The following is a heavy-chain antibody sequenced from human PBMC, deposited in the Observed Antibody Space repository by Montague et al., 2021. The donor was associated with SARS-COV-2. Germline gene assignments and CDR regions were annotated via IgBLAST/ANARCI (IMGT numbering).Heavy chain of an antibody. CDR3: AGSVVIVALNYFDY. V-gene: IGHV4-39*01. Sequence: SEILSLTCNVSGGSMSSSFYYWGWTRQPPGKGLEWIGSFYYSGITYYNPSLKSRVTISVDTSKNQFSLKLSSVTAADTAVYYCAGSVVIVALNYFDYWGQGTLVTVSS. J-gene: IGHJ4*02. CDR1: GGSMSSSFYY. CDR2: FYYSGIT. D-gene: IGHD2-21*01.